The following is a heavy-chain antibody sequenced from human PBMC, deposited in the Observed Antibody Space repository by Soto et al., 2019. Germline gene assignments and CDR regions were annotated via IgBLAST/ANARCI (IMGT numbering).Heavy chain of an antibody. CDR2: IYYSGST. CDR3: AREWDTAMVTAPKGYYYYYGMDV. CDR1: GGSISSGGYY. Sequence: PSETLSLTCTVSGGSISSGGYYWSWIRQHPGKGLEWIGYIYYSGSTYYNPSLKSRVTISVDTSKNQFSLKLSSVTAADTAVYYCAREWDTAMVTAPKGYYYYYGMDVWGQGTTVTVSS. D-gene: IGHD5-18*01. J-gene: IGHJ6*02. V-gene: IGHV4-31*03.